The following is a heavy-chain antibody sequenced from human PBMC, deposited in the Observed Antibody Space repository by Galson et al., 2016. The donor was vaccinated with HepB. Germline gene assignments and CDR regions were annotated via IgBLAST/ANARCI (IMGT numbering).Heavy chain of an antibody. Sequence: SLRLSCAASGFTFSTYAIHWVRQAPGKGLEWVSSISSTTTYIYYADSVKGRFTISRDNAKNSVYLQMNSLRAEDTAVYYCANSLMISTSQGRGSTWGQGTLVTVSS. CDR3: ANSLMISTSQGRGST. CDR2: ISSTTTYI. J-gene: IGHJ4*02. V-gene: IGHV3-21*01. D-gene: IGHD3/OR15-3a*01. CDR1: GFTFSTYA.